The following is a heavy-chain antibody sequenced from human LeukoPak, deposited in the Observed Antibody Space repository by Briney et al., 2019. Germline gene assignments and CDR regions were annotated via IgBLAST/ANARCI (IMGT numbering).Heavy chain of an antibody. CDR2: IKQDGSEK. D-gene: IGHD6-13*01. CDR1: GFTFSSYW. J-gene: IGHJ4*02. CDR3: ANLYSSSWYGGYYFDY. V-gene: IGHV3-7*01. Sequence: GGSLRLSCAASGFTFSSYWMSWVRQAPGKGLEWVANIKQDGSEKYYVDSVKGRFTIYRDNAKNSLYLQMNSLRAEDTAVYYCANLYSSSWYGGYYFDYWGQGTLVTVSS.